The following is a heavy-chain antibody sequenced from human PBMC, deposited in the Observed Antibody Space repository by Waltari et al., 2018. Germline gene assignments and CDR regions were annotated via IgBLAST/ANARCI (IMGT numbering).Heavy chain of an antibody. CDR1: GFTFSTYE. D-gene: IGHD6-19*01. V-gene: IGHV3-48*03. J-gene: IGHJ4*02. Sequence: EVQLVESGGGLVQPGGSLRLSCAASGFTFSTYEMNWVRQAPGKGLEWVSYISSSGNTIYYAESVKGRFTISRDNAKNSLYLQMNSLRAEDTAVYYCAREPIAVPGHVFYYWGQGTLVTVSS. CDR2: ISSSGNTI. CDR3: AREPIAVPGHVFYY.